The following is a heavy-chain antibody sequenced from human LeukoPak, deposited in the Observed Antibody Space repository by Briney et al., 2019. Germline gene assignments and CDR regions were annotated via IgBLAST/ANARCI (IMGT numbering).Heavy chain of an antibody. J-gene: IGHJ4*02. CDR1: GYTFTSYD. V-gene: IGHV1-8*01. D-gene: IGHD4-17*01. CDR3: AKGLSDYGDYVPDY. CDR2: MNPNSGNT. Sequence: ASVKVSCKASGYTFTSYDINWVRQATGQGLEWMGWMNPNSGNTGYAQKFQGRVTLTRNTSISTAYMELSSLRSEDTAVYYCAKGLSDYGDYVPDYWGQGTLVTVSS.